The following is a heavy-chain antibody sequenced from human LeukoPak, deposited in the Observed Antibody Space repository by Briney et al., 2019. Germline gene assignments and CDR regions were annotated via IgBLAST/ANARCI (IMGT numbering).Heavy chain of an antibody. J-gene: IGHJ4*02. CDR1: GYSFTSYW. V-gene: IGHV5-51*01. Sequence: HEESLNTSCKGSGYSFTSYWIGWVRQMPGKGLEWMGIIYPGDSDTRYSPSFQGQVTISADKSISTAYLQWSSLKASDTAMYYCARLKAAAGTDIDYWGQGTLVTVSS. D-gene: IGHD6-13*01. CDR3: ARLKAAAGTDIDY. CDR2: IYPGDSDT.